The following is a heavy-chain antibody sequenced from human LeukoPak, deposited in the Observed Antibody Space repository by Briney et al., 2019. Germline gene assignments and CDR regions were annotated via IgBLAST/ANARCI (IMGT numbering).Heavy chain of an antibody. J-gene: IGHJ4*02. Sequence: PSETLSLTCTVSGGSISSYYWSWIRQPPGKGLEWIGYIYYSGSTNYNPSLKSRVTISVDTSKNQFSLKLSSVTAADTAVYYCARAGYYDFWSGYYYFDYWGQGTLVTVSS. V-gene: IGHV4-59*01. CDR3: ARAGYYDFWSGYYYFDY. D-gene: IGHD3-3*01. CDR2: IYYSGST. CDR1: GGSISSYY.